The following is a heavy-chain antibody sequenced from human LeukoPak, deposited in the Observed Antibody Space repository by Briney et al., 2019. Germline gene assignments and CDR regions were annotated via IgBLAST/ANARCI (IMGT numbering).Heavy chain of an antibody. CDR2: IYYTGST. D-gene: IGHD1-26*01. CDR1: GGSISSYY. Sequence: SETLSLTCTVSGGSISSYYWSWIRQPPGKGPEWIGYIYYTGSTNYNPSLKSGVTISLDTSKNQFSLKLSSVTAADTAVYYCARGIMSGSSYFDYWGQGTLVTVSS. J-gene: IGHJ4*02. CDR3: ARGIMSGSSYFDY. V-gene: IGHV4-59*08.